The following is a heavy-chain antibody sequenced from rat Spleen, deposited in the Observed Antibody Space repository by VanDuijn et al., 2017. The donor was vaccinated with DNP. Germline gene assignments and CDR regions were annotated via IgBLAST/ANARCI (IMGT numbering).Heavy chain of an antibody. CDR2: INTGSGGT. CDR1: GYTFTTYY. D-gene: IGHD1-4*01. CDR3: ARRRLPYWYFDF. Sequence: QVQLQQSGAELAKPGSSVKISCEASGYTFTTYYMTWIKQTTGQGLEYIGYINTGSGGTNYNEKFRGKATLTVETSSNTAFMQLSSLTPVDSAIYYCARRRLPYWYFDFWGPGTMVTVSS. J-gene: IGHJ1*01. V-gene: IGHV1-43*01.